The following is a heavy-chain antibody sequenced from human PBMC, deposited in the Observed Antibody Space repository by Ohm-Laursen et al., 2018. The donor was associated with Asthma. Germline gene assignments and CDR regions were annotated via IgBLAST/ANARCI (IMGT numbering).Heavy chain of an antibody. D-gene: IGHD6-13*01. Sequence: SDTLSLTCAVSGGSISSSNWWSWVRQPPGKGLEWIGEIYHSGSTNYNPSLKSRVTISVDKSKNQFSLKLSSVTAADTAVYYCARESWAAAGTATWFDPWGQGTLVTVSS. V-gene: IGHV4-4*02. CDR3: ARESWAAAGTATWFDP. J-gene: IGHJ5*02. CDR1: GGSISSSNW. CDR2: IYHSGST.